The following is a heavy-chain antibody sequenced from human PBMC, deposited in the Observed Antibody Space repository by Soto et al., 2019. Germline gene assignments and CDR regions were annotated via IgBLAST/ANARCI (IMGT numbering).Heavy chain of an antibody. CDR3: ARHVMEWLQLNWFDP. V-gene: IGHV4-39*01. J-gene: IGHJ5*02. D-gene: IGHD5-12*01. Sequence: QLQLQESGPGLVKPSETLSLTCTVSGGSISSSSYYWGWIRQPPGKGLEGIGSIYYSGSTYYNPSLKSRVTISVDTSKNQFSLKLSSVTAADTAVYYCARHVMEWLQLNWFDPWGQGTLVTVSS. CDR1: GGSISSSSYY. CDR2: IYYSGST.